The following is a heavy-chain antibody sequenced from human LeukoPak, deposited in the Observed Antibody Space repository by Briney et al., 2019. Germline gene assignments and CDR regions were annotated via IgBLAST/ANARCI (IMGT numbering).Heavy chain of an antibody. V-gene: IGHV3-23*01. J-gene: IGHJ4*02. CDR2: ISGSGGST. CDR3: AREYCGGDCYLIDY. CDR1: GFTFSSYA. D-gene: IGHD2-21*02. Sequence: GGSLRLSCAASGFTFSSYAMSWVRQAPGKGLEWVSAISGSGGSTYYADSVKGRFTISRDNSKNTLYLQMNSLRAEDTAVYYCAREYCGGDCYLIDYWGQGTLVTVSS.